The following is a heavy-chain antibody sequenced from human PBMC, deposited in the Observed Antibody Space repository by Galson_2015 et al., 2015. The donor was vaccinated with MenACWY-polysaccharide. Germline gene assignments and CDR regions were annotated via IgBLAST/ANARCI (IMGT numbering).Heavy chain of an antibody. CDR2: ITSSTSAT. Sequence: SLRLSCAASGFIFSSYEMNWVRQAPGRGLEWVSHITSSTSATYYADSVKGRFTISRDNAKSSPYLQMSSLRAEDTAVYYCARGSYGNGYGMDVWGQGTTVTVSS. J-gene: IGHJ6*02. CDR1: GFIFSSYE. D-gene: IGHD1-26*01. V-gene: IGHV3-48*03. CDR3: ARGSYGNGYGMDV.